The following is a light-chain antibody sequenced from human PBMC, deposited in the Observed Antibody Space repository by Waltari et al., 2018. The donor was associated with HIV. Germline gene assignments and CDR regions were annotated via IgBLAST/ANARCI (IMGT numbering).Light chain of an antibody. Sequence: DIVMTQFPNSLAVSLGERATMRCRSSQSVFYSPSNKNFLSWYQQKSVQPPRLLIYWASTRENGVPDRFTGSGSGADFTLTISNLQPEDVATYYCQQYYGKFWTFGQGTKVEV. CDR1: QSVFYSPSNKNF. V-gene: IGKV4-1*01. J-gene: IGKJ1*01. CDR2: WAS. CDR3: QQYYGKFWT.